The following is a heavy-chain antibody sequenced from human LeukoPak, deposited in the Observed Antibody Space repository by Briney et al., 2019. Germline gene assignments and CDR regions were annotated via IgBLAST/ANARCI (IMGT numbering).Heavy chain of an antibody. V-gene: IGHV3-48*03. CDR3: ARGGDTGWYTNFDS. D-gene: IGHD6-19*01. Sequence: GGSLRLSCAASGVIFSNYEINCGCDGPRKGLGRGSYISSSGSTISHADSVKGRFTIYRDNAKNSLYLQMNSLRVEDTAVYYCARGGDTGWYTNFDSWGQGTLVTVSS. J-gene: IGHJ4*02. CDR2: ISSSGSTI. CDR1: GVIFSNYE.